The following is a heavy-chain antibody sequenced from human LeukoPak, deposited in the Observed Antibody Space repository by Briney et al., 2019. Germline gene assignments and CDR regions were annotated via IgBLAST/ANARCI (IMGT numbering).Heavy chain of an antibody. J-gene: IGHJ4*02. V-gene: IGHV1-8*03. D-gene: IGHD6-6*01. CDR2: MNPDSGNT. Sequence: ASVKVSCKASGYTFSSHDVNWVRQAPGQGLEWMGWMNPDSGNTGYAQKFQGRVSLTRNTSISTAYMELSSLGSEDTAVYYCAREGPTIAARLDYWGQGTLVTVSS. CDR1: GYTFSSHD. CDR3: AREGPTIAARLDY.